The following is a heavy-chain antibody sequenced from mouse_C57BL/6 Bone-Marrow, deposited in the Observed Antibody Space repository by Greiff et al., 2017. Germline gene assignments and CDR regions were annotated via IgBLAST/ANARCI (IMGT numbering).Heavy chain of an antibody. Sequence: VQLKESGAELVRPGASVKLSCTASGFNIKDDYMHWVKQRPEQGLEWIGWIDPENGDTEYASKFQGKATITADTSSNTAYLQLSSLTSEDTAVYYCTTPVYSNSLWGQGTTLPVSS. V-gene: IGHV14-4*01. CDR1: GFNIKDDY. D-gene: IGHD2-5*01. J-gene: IGHJ2*01. CDR2: IDPENGDT. CDR3: TTPVYSNSL.